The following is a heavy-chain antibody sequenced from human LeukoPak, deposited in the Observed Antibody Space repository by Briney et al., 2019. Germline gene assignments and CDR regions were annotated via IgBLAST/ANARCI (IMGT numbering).Heavy chain of an antibody. CDR2: ISNDGGGT. V-gene: IGHV3-23*01. Sequence: VGSLRLSCSASGFIFNNCGLMWVRQAPGKGLEWVSAISNDGGGTTYADFVKGRFTISRDNSKNTLSLQMNSLRPEDTALYYCAKGNSGYFADLWGQGTVVTVSS. CDR1: GFIFNNCG. CDR3: AKGNSGYFADL. D-gene: IGHD3-22*01. J-gene: IGHJ5*02.